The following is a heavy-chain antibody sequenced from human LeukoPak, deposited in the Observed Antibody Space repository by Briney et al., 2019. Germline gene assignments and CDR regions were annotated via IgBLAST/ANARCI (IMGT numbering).Heavy chain of an antibody. D-gene: IGHD6-19*01. Sequence: GGSLRLSCAASRFTFSSYAMHWVRQAPGKGLEYVSTISTNGGRTYYANSVKGRFTISRDNSKNTLYLQMDSLRAEDTAVYYCAKNLEQWLLVNWFDPWGQGTLVTVSS. CDR3: AKNLEQWLLVNWFDP. V-gene: IGHV3-64*01. CDR2: ISTNGGRT. J-gene: IGHJ5*02. CDR1: RFTFSSYA.